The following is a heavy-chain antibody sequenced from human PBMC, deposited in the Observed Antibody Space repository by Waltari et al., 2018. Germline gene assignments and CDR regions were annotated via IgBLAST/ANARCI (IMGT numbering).Heavy chain of an antibody. D-gene: IGHD3-3*02. J-gene: IGHJ4*02. CDR1: GFSLSSGSYY. CDR2: SSHSGDT. Sequence: QVQLQESGPGLVQPSQTLSLTCSVSGFSLSSGSYYWGWIRQHPGKGLEWIGYSSHSGDTDYSPSLRSRLTLSGDTSKNQFSLKLNAVTAADTGVYFCAGRGAKMFSIWGRGTLVTVSS. CDR3: AGRGAKMFSI. V-gene: IGHV4-31*02.